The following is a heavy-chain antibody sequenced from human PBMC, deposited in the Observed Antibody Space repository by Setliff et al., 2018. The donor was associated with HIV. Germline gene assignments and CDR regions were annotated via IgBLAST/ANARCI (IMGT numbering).Heavy chain of an antibody. V-gene: IGHV4-39*07. CDR3: ARYSPRGYTLTGPY. J-gene: IGHJ4*02. CDR2: IYWSGLT. D-gene: IGHD6-25*01. Sequence: PSETLSLTCTVSSGSVSRSDYYWGWIRQTPGKGLEWIGSIYWSGLTFYNPSLKSRVTISLDTSKNQFSLKLTSVTAADTAVYYCARYSPRGYTLTGPYWGQGTLVTVSS. CDR1: SGSVSRSDYY.